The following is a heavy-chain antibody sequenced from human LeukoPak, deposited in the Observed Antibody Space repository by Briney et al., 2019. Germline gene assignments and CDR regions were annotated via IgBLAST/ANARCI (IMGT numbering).Heavy chain of an antibody. CDR2: ITSSSSTI. CDR3: ARSSYSSSSSV. CDR1: GFTFSSYS. Sequence: GGSLRLSCAASGFTFSSYSMNWVRQTPGKGLEWVAYITSSSSTIYYAASVKGRFAISRDNAKNSLYLQINSLRAEDTAVYYCARSSYSSSSSVWGQGTMVTVSS. V-gene: IGHV3-48*04. D-gene: IGHD6-6*01. J-gene: IGHJ3*01.